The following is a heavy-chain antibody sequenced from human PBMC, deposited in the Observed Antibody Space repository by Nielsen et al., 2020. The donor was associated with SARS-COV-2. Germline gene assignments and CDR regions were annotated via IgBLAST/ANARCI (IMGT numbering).Heavy chain of an antibody. J-gene: IGHJ4*02. V-gene: IGHV3-53*04. CDR3: ARDLREAGGLDY. CDR2: IYSGGST. Sequence: GESLKISCAASGFIVSSNYMSWVRQAPGKGLEWVSVIYSGGSTYYADSVKGRFTISRHNSKNTLYLQMNSLRAEDTAVYYCARDLREAGGLDYWGQGTLVTVSS. CDR1: GFIVSSNY. D-gene: IGHD3-10*01.